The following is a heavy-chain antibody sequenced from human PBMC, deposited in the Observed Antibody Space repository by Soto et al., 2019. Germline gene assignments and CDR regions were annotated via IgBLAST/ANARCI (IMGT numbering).Heavy chain of an antibody. V-gene: IGHV1-69*01. D-gene: IGHD3-16*02. J-gene: IGHJ4*02. CDR3: ARHLYDYVWGSYRH. CDR2: ITPVFGTP. CDR1: GYIFKHYA. Sequence: QVQLVQSGAEVKETGSSVKVSCKSSGYIFKHYAVTWLRQAPGQGLEWMGGITPVFGTPDYSQKFRGRVTIPATESTSTVYMELRSLPSEDTAVYYCARHLYDYVWGSYRHWGKGTLVTVSS.